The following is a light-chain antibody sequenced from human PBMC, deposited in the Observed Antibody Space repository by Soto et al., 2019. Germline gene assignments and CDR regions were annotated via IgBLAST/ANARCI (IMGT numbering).Light chain of an antibody. V-gene: IGKV1-5*03. CDR2: KAS. Sequence: MTVALSTLSGFEGKRVTITCRASQTISSWLAWYQQKPGKAPKLLIYKASTLKSGVPSRFSGSGSGTEFTLTISSLQPDDFATYYCQHYNSYSEAFGQGTKVDIK. CDR1: QTISSW. CDR3: QHYNSYSEA. J-gene: IGKJ1*01.